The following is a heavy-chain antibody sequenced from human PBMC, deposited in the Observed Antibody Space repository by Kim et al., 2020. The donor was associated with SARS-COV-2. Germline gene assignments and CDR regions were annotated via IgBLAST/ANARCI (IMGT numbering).Heavy chain of an antibody. J-gene: IGHJ5*02. CDR3: ARLYYYGSGSYYIRTDNWFDP. CDR1: GGSISSSSYY. CDR2: IYYSGST. V-gene: IGHV4-39*01. Sequence: SETLSLTCTVSGGSISSSSYYWGWIRQPPGKGLEWIGSIYYSGSTYYNPSLKSRVTISVDTSKNQFSLKLSSVTAADTAVYYCARLYYYGSGSYYIRTDNWFDPWGQGTLVTVSS. D-gene: IGHD3-10*01.